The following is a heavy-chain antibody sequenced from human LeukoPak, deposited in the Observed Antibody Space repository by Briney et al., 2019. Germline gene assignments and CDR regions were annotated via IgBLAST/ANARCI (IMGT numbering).Heavy chain of an antibody. J-gene: IGHJ3*02. Sequence: GGSLRLSCAASGFTFNNYGIHWVRQAPGKGLEWVAFIRYDGSDEYYADSVRGRFTISRDNSKNTLYLQMNSLRAEDTAVYYCAKDLTLRYNWNGGAFDIWGQGTMVTVSS. CDR1: GFTFNNYG. CDR3: AKDLTLRYNWNGGAFDI. V-gene: IGHV3-30*02. D-gene: IGHD1-20*01. CDR2: IRYDGSDE.